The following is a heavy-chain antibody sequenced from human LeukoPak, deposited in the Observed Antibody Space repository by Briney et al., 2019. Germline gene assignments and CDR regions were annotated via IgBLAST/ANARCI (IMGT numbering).Heavy chain of an antibody. CDR3: ARGSGLTFAY. J-gene: IGHJ4*02. V-gene: IGHV3-64*01. Sequence: GGSLRLSCAASGFTFSSYAMHWVRQAPGKGLEYVSAISSNGGSTYYANSVKGRFTISRDNSKNTLYLQMGSLRAEDMAVYYCARGSGLTFAYWRPAPLVTDSS. CDR1: GFTFSSYA. D-gene: IGHD3-10*01. CDR2: ISSNGGST.